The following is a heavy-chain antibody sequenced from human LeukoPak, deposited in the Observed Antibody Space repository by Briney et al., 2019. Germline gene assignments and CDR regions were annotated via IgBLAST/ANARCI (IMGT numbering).Heavy chain of an antibody. J-gene: IGHJ6*02. D-gene: IGHD2-15*01. Sequence: ASVKVSCKASGFTFTSSAMQWVRQARGQRLEWIGWIVVGSGNTYYAQKFQERVTITRDMSTSTAYMELSSLRSEDTAVYYCAADSVANYYYGMDVWGQGTTVTVSS. CDR1: GFTFTSSA. V-gene: IGHV1-58*02. CDR2: IVVGSGNT. CDR3: AADSVANYYYGMDV.